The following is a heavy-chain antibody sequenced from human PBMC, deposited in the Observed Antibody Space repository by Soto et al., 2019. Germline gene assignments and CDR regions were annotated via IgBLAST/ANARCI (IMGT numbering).Heavy chain of an antibody. D-gene: IGHD3-3*01. CDR3: ARDDGYYRLYDY. V-gene: IGHV4-30-4*01. J-gene: IGHJ4*02. CDR1: GGSISSGDYF. CDR2: IYYTGST. Sequence: QVRLQESGPGLVKPSQTLSLTCTVSGGSISSGDYFWSWVRQPPGKGLEWIGYIYYTGSTSYNPSLKSRITMSVDTSKNQFSPKVSSVTAAETAVYFCARDDGYYRLYDYWGQGTLVTVSS.